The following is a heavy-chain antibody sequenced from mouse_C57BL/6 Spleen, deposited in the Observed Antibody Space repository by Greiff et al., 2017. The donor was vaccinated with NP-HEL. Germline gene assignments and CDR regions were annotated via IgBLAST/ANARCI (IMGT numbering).Heavy chain of an antibody. CDR2: ISYDGSN. Sequence: VQLQQSGPGLVKPSQSLSLTCSVTGYSITSGYYWNWIRQFPGNKLEWMGYISYDGSNNYNPSLKNRISITRDTSKNQFFLKLNSVTTEDTATYYCARRGNYGNYFAYWGQGTLVTVSA. CDR1: GYSITSGYY. CDR3: ARRGNYGNYFAY. D-gene: IGHD2-1*01. J-gene: IGHJ3*01. V-gene: IGHV3-6*01.